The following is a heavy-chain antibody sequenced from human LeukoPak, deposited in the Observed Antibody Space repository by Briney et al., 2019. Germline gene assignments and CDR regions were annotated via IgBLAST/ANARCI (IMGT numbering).Heavy chain of an antibody. CDR2: ISSSGDTL. Sequence: GGSLRLSCAASGFTFRTYEMNWGRQAPGEGPEWGSYISSSGDTLYYADPVRGRFTNSRDNAKNSSSLQLDRLRSEDRAVYCVSRKIDFWGQGYLVTLSS. J-gene: IGHJ4*02. CDR3: SRKIDF. V-gene: IGHV3-48*03. CDR1: GFTFRTYE.